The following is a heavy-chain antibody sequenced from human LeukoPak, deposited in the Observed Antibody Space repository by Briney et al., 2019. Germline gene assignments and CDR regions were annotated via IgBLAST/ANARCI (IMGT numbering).Heavy chain of an antibody. J-gene: IGHJ2*01. CDR3: ARALYCSSTSCYTVHWYFDL. CDR1: GYTFTSYG. Sequence: GASVKVSCKASGYTFTSYGISWVRQAPGQGLEWMGWISAYNGNTNYAQKLQGRVTMTTDTSTSTAYMDLRSLRSDDTAAYYCARALYCSSTSCYTVHWYFDLWGRGTLVTVSS. D-gene: IGHD2-2*02. V-gene: IGHV1-18*01. CDR2: ISAYNGNT.